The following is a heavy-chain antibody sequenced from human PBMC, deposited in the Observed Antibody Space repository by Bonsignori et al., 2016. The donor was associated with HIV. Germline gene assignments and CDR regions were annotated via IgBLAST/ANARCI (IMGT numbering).Heavy chain of an antibody. CDR2: VNHRGAT. V-gene: IGHV4-39*07. D-gene: IGHD3-3*01. CDR3: ARKHGLHYYDFWSAYYGSFDY. J-gene: IGHJ4*02. Sequence: WIRQPPGKGLEWIGSVNHRGATYFSPSLKSRVTVSADTSKNQFSLKLNSVTAADTAVYYCARKHGLHYYDFWSAYYGSFDYWGQGALVTVSS.